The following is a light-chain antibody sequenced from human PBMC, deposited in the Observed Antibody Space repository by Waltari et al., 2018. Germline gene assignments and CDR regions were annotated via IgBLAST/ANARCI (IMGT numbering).Light chain of an antibody. CDR3: QQYNNYPFT. V-gene: IGKV1-5*03. CDR2: KAS. Sequence: DIQMTQSPSTLSASVGDRVNITCRASQNVTSWLAWYQQTPGKAPKLLVYKASNLQSGVPSRFSGSGSGTEFPLTISSLQPDDFATYYCQQYNNYPFTFGGGTKVEIK. CDR1: QNVTSW. J-gene: IGKJ4*01.